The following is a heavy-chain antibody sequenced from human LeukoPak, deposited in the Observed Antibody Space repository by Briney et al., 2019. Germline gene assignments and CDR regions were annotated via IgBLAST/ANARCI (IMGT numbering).Heavy chain of an antibody. D-gene: IGHD3-10*01. J-gene: IGHJ4*02. Sequence: PGGSLRLSCAASGFTFSSYWMSWVRQAPGKGLEWVSGISGSDGSTYYADSVKGRFTISRDNSKNTLYLQMNSLRAEDTAVYYCARAKPKNMVRGLIMRRESRYYFDYWGQGTLVTVSS. CDR3: ARAKPKNMVRGLIMRRESRYYFDY. V-gene: IGHV3-23*01. CDR1: GFTFSSYW. CDR2: ISGSDGST.